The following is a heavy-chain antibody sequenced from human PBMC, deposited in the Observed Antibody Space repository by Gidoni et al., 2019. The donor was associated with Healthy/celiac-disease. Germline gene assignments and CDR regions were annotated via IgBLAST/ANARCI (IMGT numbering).Heavy chain of an antibody. D-gene: IGHD1-20*01. CDR1: RYTFTSYD. J-gene: IGHJ3*02. CDR3: AWYKWNPAACDI. CDR2: MKPNSGNT. V-gene: IGHV1-8*01. Sequence: HVQLVQSGAAVKKPGASVQFSCKPSRYTFTSYDINWVRQATGQGLEWMGWMKPNSGNTGYAQKFQGRVTMTRNTSRSTAYRELSSMRSEDTAVYYCAWYKWNPAACDIWGQGTMVTVSS.